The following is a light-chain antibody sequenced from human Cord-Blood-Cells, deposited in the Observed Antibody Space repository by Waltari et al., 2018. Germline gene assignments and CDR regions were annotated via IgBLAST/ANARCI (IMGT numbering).Light chain of an antibody. CDR2: YVS. V-gene: IGLV2-14*01. J-gene: IGLJ2*01. Sequence: QSALTQPASVSGSPGKSITIPRTGTSSDGGGYTYVPWYQQPPGKAPKLMIYYVSNRPSGVSNRFSGSKSGNTASLTISGLQAEDEADYYCSSYTSSSTLVVFGEGTKLTVL. CDR3: SSYTSSSTLVV. CDR1: SSDGGGYTY.